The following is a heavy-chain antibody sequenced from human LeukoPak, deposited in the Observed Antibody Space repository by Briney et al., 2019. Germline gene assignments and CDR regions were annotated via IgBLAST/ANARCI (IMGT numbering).Heavy chain of an antibody. CDR1: GSTFSSYG. Sequence: TGRSLRLSCAASGSTFSSYGMHWVRQAPGKGLEWVAVIWYDGSNKYYADSVKGRFTISRDNSKNTLYLQMNSLRAEDTAVYYCAKDYYYGSSGYFDYWGQGTLVTVSS. D-gene: IGHD3-22*01. CDR3: AKDYYYGSSGYFDY. CDR2: IWYDGSNK. V-gene: IGHV3-33*06. J-gene: IGHJ4*02.